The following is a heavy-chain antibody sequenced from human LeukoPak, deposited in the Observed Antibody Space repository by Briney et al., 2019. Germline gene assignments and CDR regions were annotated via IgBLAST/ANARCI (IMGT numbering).Heavy chain of an antibody. Sequence: GGSLRLSCAASGFTFSSYAMYWVRQAPGKGLEWVSTIRGSGGTTYYADSVKGRFTISRDNSKNTLYLQMNSLRAEDTAVYYCVKTYYYGSGSRSPFDYWGQGTLVTVSS. CDR2: IRGSGGTT. V-gene: IGHV3-23*01. CDR1: GFTFSSYA. J-gene: IGHJ4*02. CDR3: VKTYYYGSGSRSPFDY. D-gene: IGHD3-10*01.